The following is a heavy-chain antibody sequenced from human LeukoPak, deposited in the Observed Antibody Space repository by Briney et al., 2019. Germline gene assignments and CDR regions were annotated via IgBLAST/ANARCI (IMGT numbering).Heavy chain of an antibody. J-gene: IGHJ4*02. D-gene: IGHD5-18*01. V-gene: IGHV3-30*03. CDR1: GFTFSSYG. CDR2: ISYDGSNK. Sequence: GGSLRLSCAASGFTFSSYGMHWVRQAPGKGLEWVAVISYDGSNKYYADSVKGRFTISRDNSKNTLYLQMNSLRAEDTAVYYCAVVWIQLWSAFDYWGQGTLVTVS. CDR3: AVVWIQLWSAFDY.